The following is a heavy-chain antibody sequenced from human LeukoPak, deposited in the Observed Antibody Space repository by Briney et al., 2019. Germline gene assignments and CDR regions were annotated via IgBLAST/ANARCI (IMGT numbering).Heavy chain of an antibody. V-gene: IGHV1-46*01. J-gene: IGHJ4*02. CDR3: ARELECSSSSCYAPDFDY. CDR2: IYPAGGRT. D-gene: IGHD2-2*01. CDR1: GYTSTSYC. Sequence: ASVKVSCKASGYTSTSYCIHWVRQAPGQGLEWMGIIYPAGGRTSYAQKFQGRVTMTRDTSTSTVYMELSSLRAEDTAVYYCARELECSSSSCYAPDFDYWGQGTLVTVSS.